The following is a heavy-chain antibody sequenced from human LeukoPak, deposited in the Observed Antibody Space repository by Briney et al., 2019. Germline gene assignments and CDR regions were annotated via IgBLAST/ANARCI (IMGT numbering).Heavy chain of an antibody. CDR2: ITGSGGTT. D-gene: IGHD2-21*01. V-gene: IGHV3-23*01. Sequence: KAGGSLRLSCAASGFSFSIYGMNWVRQAPGKGLEWVSGITGSGGTTYYADSVKGRATISRDNSKNTLYLQMNSLRAEDTAIYYCARDLRVISFDNWGQGTLVSVSS. J-gene: IGHJ4*02. CDR3: ARDLRVISFDN. CDR1: GFSFSIYG.